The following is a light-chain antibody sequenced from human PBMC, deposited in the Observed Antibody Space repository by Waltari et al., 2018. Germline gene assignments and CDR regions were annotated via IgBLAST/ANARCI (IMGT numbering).Light chain of an antibody. CDR3: QSYDSSRHVV. Sequence: QSVLTQPPSVSGAPGQRVTISCTGSSSNIGAGYDVHWYQQLPGTAPKRLICGNSNRPSGVPDRFSGYKSGTSASLAITGLQAEDEADYYCQSYDSSRHVVFGGGTKLTVL. CDR2: GNS. J-gene: IGLJ2*01. V-gene: IGLV1-40*01. CDR1: SSNIGAGYD.